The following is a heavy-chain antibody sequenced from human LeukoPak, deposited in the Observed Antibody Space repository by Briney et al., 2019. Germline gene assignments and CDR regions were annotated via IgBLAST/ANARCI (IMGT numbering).Heavy chain of an antibody. CDR1: GYSFTSYW. V-gene: IGHV5-51*01. CDR3: ARHPVAGITIFGTVDSVWFDP. D-gene: IGHD3-3*01. Sequence: GESLKISCKGSGYSFTSYWIGWVRQMPGKGLEWMGIIYPGDSDTRYSPSFQGQVTISADKSISTAYLQWSSLRASDTAMYYCARHPVAGITIFGTVDSVWFDPWGQGTLVTVSS. J-gene: IGHJ5*02. CDR2: IYPGDSDT.